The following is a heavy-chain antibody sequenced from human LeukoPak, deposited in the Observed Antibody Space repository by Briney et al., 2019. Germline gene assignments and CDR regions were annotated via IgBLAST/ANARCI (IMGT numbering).Heavy chain of an antibody. D-gene: IGHD4-11*01. Sequence: GASVKVSCKASGYTFTSYAMHWVRQAPGQRLEWMGWINAGNGNTKYSQKFQGRVTITRDTSASTAYMELSSLRSEDTAVYYCARDGWGVTTAHYYYGMDVWGKGTTVTVSS. CDR2: INAGNGNT. CDR1: GYTFTSYA. J-gene: IGHJ6*04. V-gene: IGHV1-3*01. CDR3: ARDGWGVTTAHYYYGMDV.